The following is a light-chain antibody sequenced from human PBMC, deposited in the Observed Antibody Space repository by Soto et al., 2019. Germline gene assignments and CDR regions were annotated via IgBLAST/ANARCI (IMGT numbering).Light chain of an antibody. V-gene: IGLV1-44*01. CDR2: GDN. CDR1: SSNIGSNA. CDR3: SLYTSENTYV. J-gene: IGLJ1*01. Sequence: QSVLTQPPSASGTPGQRVTISCSGRSSNIGSNAVNWYQQFPGMAPKLLIYGDNQRPSGVPDRFSGSKSGNTASLTISGLQAADEADYYCSLYTSENTYVFGTGTKVTVL.